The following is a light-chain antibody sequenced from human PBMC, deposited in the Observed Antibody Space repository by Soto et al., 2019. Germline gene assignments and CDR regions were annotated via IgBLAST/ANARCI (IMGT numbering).Light chain of an antibody. CDR3: QQRSNWPSYT. Sequence: EIVLTQSPATLSLSPGDRATLSCRASQSVSSYLAWYQQKPGQAPRLLIYDASNRATGIPARFSGSGSGTDFTLTISSLEPEDFAVYYCQQRSNWPSYTFGHGTKLEIK. J-gene: IGKJ2*01. CDR2: DAS. V-gene: IGKV3-11*01. CDR1: QSVSSY.